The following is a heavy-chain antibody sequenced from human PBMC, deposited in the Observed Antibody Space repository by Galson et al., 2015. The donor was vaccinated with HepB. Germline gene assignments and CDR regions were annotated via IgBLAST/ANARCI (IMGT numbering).Heavy chain of an antibody. CDR2: IYSGGTT. Sequence: SLRLSCAASGFVITSKYMTWVRQAPGRGLELVALIYSGGTTYYTDSVEGRFTLSRENSKNTLYLHMNSLRVEDTAVYYCTGRVVVTALDSWGRGTMVTVSS. CDR1: GFVITSKY. CDR3: TGRVVVTALDS. D-gene: IGHD2-21*02. V-gene: IGHV3-53*01. J-gene: IGHJ5*01.